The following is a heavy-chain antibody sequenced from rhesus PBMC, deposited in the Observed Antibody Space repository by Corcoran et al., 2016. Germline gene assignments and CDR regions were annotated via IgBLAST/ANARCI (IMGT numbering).Heavy chain of an antibody. J-gene: IGHJ4*01. CDR1: GGSISDSYR. D-gene: IGHD2-39*01. V-gene: IGHV4S10*01. CDR3: ARGSRYFDY. Sequence: QVQLQESGPGVVKPSETLSLTCAVSGGSISDSYRWSWIRQPPGKGLEWIGYIYGSSTSTNYNPSLQSRVTISTDTSKNQFSLTLSSVTAADTAVYYCARGSRYFDYWGQGVLVTVSS. CDR2: IYGSSTST.